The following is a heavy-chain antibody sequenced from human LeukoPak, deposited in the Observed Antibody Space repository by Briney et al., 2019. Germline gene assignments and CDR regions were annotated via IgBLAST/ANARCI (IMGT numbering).Heavy chain of an antibody. CDR3: ARKCSGGSCYVYYGMDV. CDR2: IYYSGST. D-gene: IGHD2-15*01. V-gene: IGHV4-30-4*01. Sequence: SQTLSLTCTVSGGSISSGDYYWSWIRQPPGKGLEWIGYIYYSGSTYYNPSLKSRVTISVDTSKNQFSLKLSSVTAADTAVYYCARKCSGGSCYVYYGMDVWGQGTTVTVSS. CDR1: GGSISSGDYY. J-gene: IGHJ6*02.